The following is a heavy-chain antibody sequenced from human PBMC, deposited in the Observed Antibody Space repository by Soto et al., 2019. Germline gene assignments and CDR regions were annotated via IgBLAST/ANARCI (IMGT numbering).Heavy chain of an antibody. Sequence: ASLKVSCKTSGYTFSTYGISWVRQAPGQGLEWMGWISAYNGNTNYPQEFQGRVTMTTGTSTSTAYMELGSLTSDDTAVYYCVMVDNYVTPTPQDVWGQGTTVTVSS. CDR2: ISAYNGNT. J-gene: IGHJ6*02. CDR1: GYTFSTYG. CDR3: VMVDNYVTPTPQDV. D-gene: IGHD3-16*01. V-gene: IGHV1-18*01.